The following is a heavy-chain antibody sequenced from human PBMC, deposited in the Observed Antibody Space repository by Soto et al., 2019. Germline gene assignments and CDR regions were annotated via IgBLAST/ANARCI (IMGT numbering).Heavy chain of an antibody. Sequence: SGPTLVNPTQTLTLTCTFSGFSLSTSGVGVGWIRQPPGKALEWLALIYWDDDKRYSPSLKSRLTITKDTSKNQVVLTMTNMDPVDTATYYCAHRHEEYSSSWNAFDIWGQGTMVTVSS. D-gene: IGHD6-13*01. CDR1: GFSLSTSGVG. CDR2: IYWDDDK. CDR3: AHRHEEYSSSWNAFDI. V-gene: IGHV2-5*02. J-gene: IGHJ3*02.